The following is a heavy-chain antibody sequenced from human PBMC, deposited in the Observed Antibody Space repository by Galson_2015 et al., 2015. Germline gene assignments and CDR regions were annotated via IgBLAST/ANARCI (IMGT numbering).Heavy chain of an antibody. CDR1: GFSFSSHG. V-gene: IGHV3-33*01. Sequence: SLRLSCAASGFSFSSHGMHWVRQAPGKGLEWVAVIWHDGSDQRYGDSVKGRFTVSRDNFKNTLYLQMNSLRADDTAVYYCARDRGFDGFDIWGQGTMLTVSS. CDR3: ARDRGFDGFDI. CDR2: IWHDGSDQ. D-gene: IGHD3-10*01. J-gene: IGHJ3*02.